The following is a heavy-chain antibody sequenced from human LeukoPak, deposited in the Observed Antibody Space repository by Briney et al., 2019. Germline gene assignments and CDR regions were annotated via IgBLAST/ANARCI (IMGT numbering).Heavy chain of an antibody. Sequence: GGSLRLSCAASGFAFSSKYMNWVRQAPGKGLEWVTVIYLDGRAEYTESVKGRFTISSHNSKNTVYLQMNSLKDEDTAVYYCARDAETSLANWGQGTLVTVSP. CDR1: GFAFSSKY. V-gene: IGHV3-66*01. J-gene: IGHJ4*02. CDR2: IYLDGRA. D-gene: IGHD5-24*01. CDR3: ARDAETSLAN.